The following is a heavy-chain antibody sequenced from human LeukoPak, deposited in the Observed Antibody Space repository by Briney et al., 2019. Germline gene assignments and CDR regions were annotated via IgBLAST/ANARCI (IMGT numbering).Heavy chain of an antibody. V-gene: IGHV3-74*01. D-gene: IGHD1-26*01. CDR3: ARGGSGSSYLVHI. CDR1: GFTFSSYW. CDR2: ISTDGSST. J-gene: IGHJ4*02. Sequence: PGGSLRLSCAASGFTFSSYWMHWVRQAPGKGLVWVSLISTDGSSTRYADSVKGRFTISRDNAENTLYVQMNSLRAEDTAVYYCARGGSGSSYLVHIWGQGTLVTVSS.